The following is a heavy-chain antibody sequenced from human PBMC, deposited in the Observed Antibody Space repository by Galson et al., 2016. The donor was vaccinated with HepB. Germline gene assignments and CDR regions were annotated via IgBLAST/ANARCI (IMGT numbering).Heavy chain of an antibody. D-gene: IGHD2-21*02. CDR2: ISTHSGTT. CDR1: GYTFTTYG. Sequence: SVKVSCKASGYTFTTYGITWVRQAPGQGLEWMGWISTHSGTTNHAQELQGRITMTTDTSASTAYMELANLKSEDTAIYYCVRDRERSLDCWGQGTLVSVSS. CDR3: VRDRERSLDC. V-gene: IGHV1-18*01. J-gene: IGHJ4*02.